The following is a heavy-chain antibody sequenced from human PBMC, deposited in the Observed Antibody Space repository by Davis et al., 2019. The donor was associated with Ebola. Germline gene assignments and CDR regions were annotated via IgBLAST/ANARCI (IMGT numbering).Heavy chain of an antibody. D-gene: IGHD6-13*01. V-gene: IGHV3-48*02. CDR1: GFTFSSYS. Sequence: GGSLRLSCAASGFTFSSYSMNWVRQAPGKGLEWVSYISSSSSTIYYADSVKGRFTISRDNAKNSLYLQMNSLRDEDTAVYYCARIMGIAAAPLLYYYYGMDVWGQGTTVTVSS. J-gene: IGHJ6*02. CDR3: ARIMGIAAAPLLYYYYGMDV. CDR2: ISSSSSTI.